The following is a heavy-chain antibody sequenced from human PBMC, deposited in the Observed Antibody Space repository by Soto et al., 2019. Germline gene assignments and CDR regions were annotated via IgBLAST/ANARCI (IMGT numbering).Heavy chain of an antibody. D-gene: IGHD3-22*01. V-gene: IGHV1-69*12. Sequence: QVQLVQSGAEVKKPGSSVKVSCKASGGTFSNYAISWVRQAPGQGLEWMGEIIPIFGTANYAQKFQGRVMRTADESTSTAYMELSGLRSEDTAVYYCARDRGPSSGYYPYWFDPWGQGTLVTVSS. CDR2: IIPIFGTA. CDR1: GGTFSNYA. CDR3: ARDRGPSSGYYPYWFDP. J-gene: IGHJ5*02.